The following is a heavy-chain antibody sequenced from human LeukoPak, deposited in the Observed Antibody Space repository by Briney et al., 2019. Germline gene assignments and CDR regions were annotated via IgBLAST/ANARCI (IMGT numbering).Heavy chain of an antibody. D-gene: IGHD6-13*01. J-gene: IGHJ4*02. Sequence: GSLRLSCAASGFTLSSHAISLVRQAPGKGLECVSGRSGSGSSTFYEDSVKGRFTISRDSSKNTLYLQMNSLRVEDTAMYYCVRPPPGYSSSWFYFHCWGQGTLVTVCS. CDR2: RSGSGSST. CDR3: VRPPPGYSSSWFYFHC. CDR1: GFTLSSHA. V-gene: IGHV3-23*01.